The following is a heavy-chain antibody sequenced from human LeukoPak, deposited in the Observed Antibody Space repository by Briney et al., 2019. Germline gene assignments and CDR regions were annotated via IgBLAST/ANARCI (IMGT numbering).Heavy chain of an antibody. Sequence: ASVTETFKASGYNFRNYGIGWVRQAPRQGLEWMGWTTAGNGNTNYAQKVQGRVTMTTDTSTSTAYMELRSLRSDDTAVYFCARDSARGYSYGYNAFDIWGQGTMVTVSS. CDR2: TTAGNGNT. CDR3: ARDSARGYSYGYNAFDI. CDR1: GYNFRNYG. J-gene: IGHJ3*02. D-gene: IGHD5-18*01. V-gene: IGHV1-18*01.